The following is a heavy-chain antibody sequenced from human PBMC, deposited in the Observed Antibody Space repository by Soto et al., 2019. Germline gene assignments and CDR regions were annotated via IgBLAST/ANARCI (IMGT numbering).Heavy chain of an antibody. V-gene: IGHV4-39*01. J-gene: IGHJ6*02. CDR3: RSSSRYSTDV. CDR1: GGSITSSFY. D-gene: IGHD6-13*01. Sequence: QLQLQESGPVLVKPSETLSLSCTVSGGSITSSFYWGWIRQPPGKGLEWIGSIYGTGNTYYNPSLKGRVTISADTSKNQFSLNLISVTAADTAVYYCRSSSRYSTDVWGQGATVTVSS. CDR2: IYGTGNT.